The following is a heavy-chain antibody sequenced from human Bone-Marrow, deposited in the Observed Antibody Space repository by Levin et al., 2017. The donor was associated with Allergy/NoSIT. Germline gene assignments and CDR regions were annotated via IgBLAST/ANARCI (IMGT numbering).Heavy chain of an antibody. V-gene: IGHV3-30*18. CDR3: AKDQAVRYYDILTGYISGGPFDP. Sequence: PVASVKVSCAASGFTFSSYGMHWVRQAPGKGLEWVAVISYDGSNKYYADSVKGRFTISRDNSKNTLYLQMNSLRAEDTAVYYCAKDQAVRYYDILTGYISGGPFDPWGQGTLVTVSS. CDR1: GFTFSSYG. D-gene: IGHD3-9*01. CDR2: ISYDGSNK. J-gene: IGHJ5*02.